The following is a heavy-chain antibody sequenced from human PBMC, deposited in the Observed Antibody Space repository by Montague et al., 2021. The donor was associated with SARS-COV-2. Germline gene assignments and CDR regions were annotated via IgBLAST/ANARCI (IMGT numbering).Heavy chain of an antibody. J-gene: IGHJ4*02. D-gene: IGHD3-10*01. Sequence: SETLSLTCSVSGYSISSGYYWGWIRQPPGKGLEWIGNIYHSGGTYYSPXPKSRVTVSVDTSENQFSLRLSSVTAADTAVYYCARWYYGSGSYPHWGQGTLVTVSS. CDR3: ARWYYGSGSYPH. CDR2: IYHSGGT. CDR1: GYSISSGYY. V-gene: IGHV4-38-2*01.